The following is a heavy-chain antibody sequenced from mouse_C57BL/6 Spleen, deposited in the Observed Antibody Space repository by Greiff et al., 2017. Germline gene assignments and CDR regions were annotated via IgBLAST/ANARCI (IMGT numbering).Heavy chain of an antibody. CDR1: GFTFSSYA. Sequence: EVQLQESGGGLVKPGGSLKLSCAASGFTFSSYAMSWVRQTPEKRLEWVATISDGGSYTYYPDNVKGRFTISRDNAKNNLYLQMSHLKSEDTAMYYCARAYYSNRGFAYWGQGTLVTVSA. J-gene: IGHJ3*01. V-gene: IGHV5-4*01. D-gene: IGHD2-5*01. CDR2: ISDGGSYT. CDR3: ARAYYSNRGFAY.